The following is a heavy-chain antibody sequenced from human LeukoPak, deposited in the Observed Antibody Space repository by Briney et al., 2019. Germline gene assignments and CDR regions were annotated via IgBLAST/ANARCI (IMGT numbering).Heavy chain of an antibody. CDR2: ISYDGGNK. V-gene: IGHV3-30*18. D-gene: IGHD3-22*01. Sequence: GGSLRLSCAASGFTFSRSAMHWVRQAPGKGLEWVAIISYDGGNKYYADSVKGRFTISRDNSKNTLYLQMNSLKTEDTAVYYCTKTALDFYYDSSGYPFNWDIDYWGQGTLVTVSS. CDR1: GFTFSRSA. CDR3: TKTALDFYYDSSGYPFNWDIDY. J-gene: IGHJ4*02.